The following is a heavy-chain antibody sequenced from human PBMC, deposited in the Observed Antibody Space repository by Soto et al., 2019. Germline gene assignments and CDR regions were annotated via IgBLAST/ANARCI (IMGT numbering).Heavy chain of an antibody. Sequence: PSETLSLTCAVYGGSFSGYYWSWIRQPPGKGLEWIGEINHSGSTNYNPSLKSRVTISVGTSKNQFSLKLSSVTAADTAVYYCARGPNYYDSNVVYGMDVWGQGTTVTVSS. CDR1: GGSFSGYY. D-gene: IGHD3-22*01. CDR3: ARGPNYYDSNVVYGMDV. CDR2: INHSGST. V-gene: IGHV4-34*01. J-gene: IGHJ6*02.